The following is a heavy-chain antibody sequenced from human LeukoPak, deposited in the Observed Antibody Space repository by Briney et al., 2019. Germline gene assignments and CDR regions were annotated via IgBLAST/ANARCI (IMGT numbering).Heavy chain of an antibody. J-gene: IGHJ4*02. CDR3: VKWGDYDILTGYYVPDF. CDR1: GFIFRNYA. V-gene: IGHV3-23*01. CDR2: ITGSGDTT. Sequence: PGASLRLSCAASGFIFRNYAMSWVRQAPGKGLEWVSAITGSGDTTYYADSVKGRFTISRDNSKNALYVEMNTLRAEDTAAYYCVKWGDYDILTGYYVPDFWGQGTLVTVSS. D-gene: IGHD3-9*01.